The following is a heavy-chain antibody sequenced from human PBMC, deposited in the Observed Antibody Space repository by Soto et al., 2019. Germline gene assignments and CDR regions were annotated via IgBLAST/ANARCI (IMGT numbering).Heavy chain of an antibody. J-gene: IGHJ3*01. V-gene: IGHV2-5*02. CDR1: GFSLSADGVG. CDR2: IYWDDDK. Sequence: QITLTESGPTLVKPTQPLTLTCTFSGFSLSADGVGVAWIRQPPGKALEWLALIYWDDDKRYSPSLKNRLTITKDTSKNHVVLTMTNMDPVDTATYYCAHAYGGTSWPNDAFDVWGQGTVVTVSS. D-gene: IGHD2-2*01. CDR3: AHAYGGTSWPNDAFDV.